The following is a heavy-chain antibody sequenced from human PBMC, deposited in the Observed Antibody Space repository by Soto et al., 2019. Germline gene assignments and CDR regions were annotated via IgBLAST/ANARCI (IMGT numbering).Heavy chain of an antibody. J-gene: IGHJ3*02. Sequence: QVQLVQSGAEVKKPGASVKVSCKASGYTFTSYGISWVRQAPGQGLEWMGWISAYNGNTNYAQKLQGRVTMTTDTATSTAYMELRSLRSDDKAVYYLARPNRWGIAAAGNDAFDISGQGTMVTVSS. D-gene: IGHD6-13*01. CDR2: ISAYNGNT. CDR1: GYTFTSYG. CDR3: ARPNRWGIAAAGNDAFDI. V-gene: IGHV1-18*04.